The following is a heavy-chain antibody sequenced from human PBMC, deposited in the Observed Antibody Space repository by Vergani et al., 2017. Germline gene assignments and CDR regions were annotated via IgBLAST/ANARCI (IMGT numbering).Heavy chain of an antibody. V-gene: IGHV4-4*07. D-gene: IGHD6-6*01. CDR1: GGSISPYY. J-gene: IGHJ4*02. CDR3: AREYSSSGGFLGY. CDR2: INTSETT. Sequence: QVQLQESGPGLVQPSETLSLTCIVSGGSISPYYWSWIRQPAGKGLEWIGRINTSETTNYNPALKSRVTMSVDTSKNQFSLKLSYVTAADTAVYYCAREYSSSGGFLGYWGQGTLVTVSS.